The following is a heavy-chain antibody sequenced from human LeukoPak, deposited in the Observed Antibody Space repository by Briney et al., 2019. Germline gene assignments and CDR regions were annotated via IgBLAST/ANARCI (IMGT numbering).Heavy chain of an antibody. V-gene: IGHV1-69*13. D-gene: IGHD5-24*01. CDR3: ARDRDGYKNNRFDP. J-gene: IGHJ5*02. CDR2: IIPIFGTA. Sequence: GASVKVSCKASGGTFSSYAISWVRQAPGQGLEWMGGIIPIFGTANYAQKFQGRVTITADESTSTAYMELSSLRSEDTAVYYCARDRDGYKNNRFDPWGQGTLVTVSS. CDR1: GGTFSSYA.